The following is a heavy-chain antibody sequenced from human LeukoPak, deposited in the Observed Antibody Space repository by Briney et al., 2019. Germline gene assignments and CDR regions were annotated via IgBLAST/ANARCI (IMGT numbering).Heavy chain of an antibody. D-gene: IGHD3-22*01. V-gene: IGHV4-59*12. CDR3: AGLVGRYSSGLYYYYFDY. CDR1: GGSISSYY. Sequence: SETLSLTCTVSGGSISSYYWSWIRQPPGKGLEWIGYIYYSGSTNYNPSLKSRVTISVDTSKNQFSLNLSSVTAADTAVYYCAGLVGRYSSGLYYYYFDYWGQGTLVTVSS. J-gene: IGHJ4*02. CDR2: IYYSGST.